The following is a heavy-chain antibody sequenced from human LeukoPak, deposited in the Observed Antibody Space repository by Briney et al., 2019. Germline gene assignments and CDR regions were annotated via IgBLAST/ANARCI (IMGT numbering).Heavy chain of an antibody. V-gene: IGHV4-39*01. CDR3: ARYPAPPFGVVTYYMDV. Sequence: SETLSLTCSVSGVSINSRYYDWWGWIRQPPGKGLEWIGSISSTGNTYYKPSLRTRVTISLDTSKNQFSLKLSSVTAADTAVYYCARYPAPPFGVVTYYMDVWGKGTTVTVSS. CDR1: GVSINSRYYD. CDR2: ISSTGNT. D-gene: IGHD3-3*01. J-gene: IGHJ6*03.